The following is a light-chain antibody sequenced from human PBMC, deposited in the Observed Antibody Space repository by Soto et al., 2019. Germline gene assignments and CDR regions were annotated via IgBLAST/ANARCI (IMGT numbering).Light chain of an antibody. CDR1: QTVRNNY. V-gene: IGKV3-20*01. CDR2: DAS. Sequence: EFALTQSPGTRSLSPGERATLSWRASQTVRNNYLAWYQQKPGQAPRLVIYDASSRATGIPDRFSGGGSGTDFTLTISRLEPEDFAVYDCQQLSSYPLTFGGGTKVDIK. J-gene: IGKJ4*01. CDR3: QQLSSYPLT.